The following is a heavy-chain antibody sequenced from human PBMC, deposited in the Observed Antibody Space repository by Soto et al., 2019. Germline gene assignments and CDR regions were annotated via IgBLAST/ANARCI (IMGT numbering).Heavy chain of an antibody. CDR1: GFTFRNYG. D-gene: IGHD3-22*01. J-gene: IGHJ4*02. CDR3: ARDQLYYNDISGRPLNAFDV. V-gene: IGHV3-48*01. CDR2: IGIGSSTK. Sequence: GGSLRLSCAASGFTFRNYGMNWVRQAPGKGLEWVSYIGIGSSTKYYADSVKGRFTISRDNAKNSLYLQMNSLRAEDTAVYYCARDQLYYNDISGRPLNAFDVWGQGTLVTVSS.